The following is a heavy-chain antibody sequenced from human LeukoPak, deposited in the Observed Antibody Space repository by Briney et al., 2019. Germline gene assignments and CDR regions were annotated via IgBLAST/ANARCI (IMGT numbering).Heavy chain of an antibody. J-gene: IGHJ4*02. V-gene: IGHV1-2*02. CDR1: GYTFTGYY. CDR3: SREDY. Sequence: ASVRVSCRASGYTFTGYYIHWVRQAPGQGLEWMGWINPNSGGTNYAQKFQGRVTMTRDTSISTVYMELSRLRSDDTAEYYCSREDYWGQGTLVTVSS. CDR2: INPNSGGT.